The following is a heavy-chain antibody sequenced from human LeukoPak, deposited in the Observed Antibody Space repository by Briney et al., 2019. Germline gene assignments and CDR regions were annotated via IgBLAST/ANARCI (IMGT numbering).Heavy chain of an antibody. CDR1: GFTFSRNG. J-gene: IGHJ4*02. Sequence: GGSLRLSCAASGFTFSRNGMTWVRQAPGKGLEWVSAISGSGGSAYYADSVKGRFTISRDNSKNTLYLQMNSLRAEDTAVYYCAKDRRAGSYDYWGQGTLVTVSS. CDR2: ISGSGGSA. CDR3: AKDRRAGSYDY. D-gene: IGHD3-10*01. V-gene: IGHV3-23*01.